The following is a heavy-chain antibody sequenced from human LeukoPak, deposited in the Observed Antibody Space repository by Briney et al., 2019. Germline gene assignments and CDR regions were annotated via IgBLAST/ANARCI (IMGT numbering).Heavy chain of an antibody. J-gene: IGHJ4*02. D-gene: IGHD3-3*01. CDR1: GVTLSDHH. V-gene: IGHV3-30*03. Sequence: PGGSLRLSCAASGVTLSDHHMDWVRQAPGKGLEWVAVIADDGGVKQYADSVKGRFTVSRDNSKSTLYLQMNGLSVEDTAIYYCAREATWGEWYFDHWGQGTPVTVSS. CDR2: IADDGGVK. CDR3: AREATWGEWYFDH.